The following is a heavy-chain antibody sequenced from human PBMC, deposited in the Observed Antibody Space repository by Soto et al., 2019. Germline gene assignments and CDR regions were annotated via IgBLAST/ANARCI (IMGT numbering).Heavy chain of an antibody. V-gene: IGHV1-18*01. Sequence: QVQLVQSGAEVKKPGASVTVSCKASGYTFSNDAISWVRQAPGQGLEWMGWVSVHNGQTKYAHKFQDRVNMTTDTFTRTAYMELRSLKSDDTAVYYCATLRFLEWFLGEFWGQGTLVTVSS. CDR1: GYTFSNDA. J-gene: IGHJ4*02. CDR2: VSVHNGQT. CDR3: ATLRFLEWFLGEF. D-gene: IGHD3-3*01.